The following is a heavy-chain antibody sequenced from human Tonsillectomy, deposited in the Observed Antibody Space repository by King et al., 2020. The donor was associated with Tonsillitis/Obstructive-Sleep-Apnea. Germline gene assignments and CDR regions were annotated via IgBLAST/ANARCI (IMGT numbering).Heavy chain of an antibody. CDR2: MHPGDSDT. Sequence: QLVQSGAEVKEPGESLKISCKGSGYSFTTYWIGWVRQMPGKGLEWMGIMHPGDSDTRYYPSFQGQVTISADKAMSTAYLQWRILKASDTAMYYCAWRSNYFASASDFDCWGQGTLVTVSA. CDR1: GYSFTTYW. CDR3: AWRSNYFASASDFDC. J-gene: IGHJ4*02. V-gene: IGHV5-51*01. D-gene: IGHD3-22*01.